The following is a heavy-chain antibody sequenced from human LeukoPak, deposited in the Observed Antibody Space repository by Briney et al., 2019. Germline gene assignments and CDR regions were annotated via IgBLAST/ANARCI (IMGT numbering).Heavy chain of an antibody. J-gene: IGHJ4*02. CDR3: ARDFWSGSPD. CDR2: ISSSGSTI. D-gene: IGHD3-3*01. CDR1: GGSISSSSYY. V-gene: IGHV3-11*04. Sequence: KPSETLSLTCTVSGGSISSSSYYWGWIRQPPGKGLEWVSYISSSGSTIYYADSVKGRFTISRDNAKNSLYLQMNSLRVEDTAVYYCARDFWSGSPDWGQGTLVTVSS.